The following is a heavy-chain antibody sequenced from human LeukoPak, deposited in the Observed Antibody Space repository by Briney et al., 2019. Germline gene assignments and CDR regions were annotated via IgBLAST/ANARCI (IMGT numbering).Heavy chain of an antibody. CDR1: GGSISSGSSY. CDR3: ARGLGGAPTTVLS. Sequence: PSETLSLTCTVSGGSISSGSSYWTWIRQPAGKGLEWIGRIYTSGSTNYNPSLKSRVTISVDTSKNQFSLKLSSVTAADTAVYYCARGLGGAPTTVLSWGQGTLVTVSS. CDR2: IYTSGST. D-gene: IGHD4-17*01. V-gene: IGHV4-61*02. J-gene: IGHJ5*02.